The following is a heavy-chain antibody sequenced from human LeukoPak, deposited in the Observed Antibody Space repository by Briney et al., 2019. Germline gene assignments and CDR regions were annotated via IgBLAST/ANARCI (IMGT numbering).Heavy chain of an antibody. V-gene: IGHV3-23*01. D-gene: IGHD4-11*01. CDR1: GSTFSSYA. J-gene: IGHJ1*01. CDR2: ITGSGGST. Sequence: SGGSLRLSCAASGSTFSSYAMNWVRQAPGGGLEWVSVITGSGGSTYHADSVKGRFTISRDNSKNTLYLQMNSLRAEDTAVYYCAKDRLGFLGYFQHWGQGTLVTVSS. CDR3: AKDRLGFLGYFQH.